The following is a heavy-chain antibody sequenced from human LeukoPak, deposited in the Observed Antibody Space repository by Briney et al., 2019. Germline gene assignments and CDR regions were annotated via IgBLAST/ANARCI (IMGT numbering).Heavy chain of an antibody. CDR2: INSDGSST. CDR3: ARPHPPYYYMDV. Sequence: PGGSLRLSCAASGLTFSSYWIHWVRQAPGKGLVWVSRINSDGSSTSYADSVKGRFTISRDNAKNSLYLQMNSLRAEDTAVYYYARPHPPYYYMDVWGKGTTVTVSS. CDR1: GLTFSSYW. V-gene: IGHV3-74*01. J-gene: IGHJ6*03.